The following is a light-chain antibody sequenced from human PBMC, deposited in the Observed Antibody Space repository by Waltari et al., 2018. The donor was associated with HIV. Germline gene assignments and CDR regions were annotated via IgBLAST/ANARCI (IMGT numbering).Light chain of an antibody. CDR1: QSIRTW. Sequence: DVQMTQSPSTLSASIGDRVTITCRASQSIRTWLAWYQQKPGKAPKLLIYKASSLQSGVPLRFSGTGSGTEFTLTISSLQPDDVATYHCQQYDSFPWTFGQGTKLEVK. V-gene: IGKV1-5*03. J-gene: IGKJ1*01. CDR2: KAS. CDR3: QQYDSFPWT.